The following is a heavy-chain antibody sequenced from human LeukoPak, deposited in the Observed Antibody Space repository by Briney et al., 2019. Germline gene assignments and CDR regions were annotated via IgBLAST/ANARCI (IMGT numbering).Heavy chain of an antibody. J-gene: IGHJ4*02. CDR1: GGTFSSYA. CDR2: IIPIFGTA. Sequence: ASVKVSCKASGGTFSSYAISWVRQAPGQGLEWMGGIIPIFGTANYAQKFQGRVTITADESTSTAYMELSSLRSEDTAVYYCAREPRGGYIDYWAREPWSPSPQ. CDR3: AREPRGGYIDY. V-gene: IGHV1-69*13. D-gene: IGHD2-15*01.